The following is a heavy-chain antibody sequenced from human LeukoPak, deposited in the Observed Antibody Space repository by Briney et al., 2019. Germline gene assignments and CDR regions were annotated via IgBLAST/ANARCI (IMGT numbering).Heavy chain of an antibody. Sequence: GGSLRLSCAASGFTFSSYSMNWVRQAPGKGLEWVSSISSSSSYIYYADSVKGRFTISRDNAKNSLYLQMNSLGAEDTAVYYCARDRGSSPLVDYWGQGTLVTVSS. J-gene: IGHJ4*02. CDR2: ISSSSSYI. CDR1: GFTFSSYS. V-gene: IGHV3-21*01. D-gene: IGHD6-13*01. CDR3: ARDRGSSPLVDY.